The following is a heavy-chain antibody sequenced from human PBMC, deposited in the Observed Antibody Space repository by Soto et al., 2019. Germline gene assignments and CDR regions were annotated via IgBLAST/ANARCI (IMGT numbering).Heavy chain of an antibody. CDR2: IYSGGST. J-gene: IGHJ6*03. Sequence: LSCAASGFTDSSNYMRWVRRAPGKGLEWVSVIYSGGSTYYADSVKGRFTISRHNSKNTLYLQMNSLRAEDTAVYYCARETMVYYYMDVWGKGTSLTVSS. CDR3: ARETMVYYYMDV. D-gene: IGHD1-1*01. CDR1: GFTDSSNY. V-gene: IGHV3-53*04.